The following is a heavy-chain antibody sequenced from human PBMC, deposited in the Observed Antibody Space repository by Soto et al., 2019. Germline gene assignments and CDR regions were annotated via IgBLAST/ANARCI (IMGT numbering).Heavy chain of an antibody. V-gene: IGHV3-30-3*01. CDR3: AKDMGGAHRRYYYGMDV. J-gene: IGHJ6*02. D-gene: IGHD1-26*01. Sequence: GGSLRLPSEASGFTFSSYAMHWVRQAPGKGLEWVAVISYDGSHKYYADPVNGRFTISRDTSKNTLYLQMNSRRAEDTALYYCAKDMGGAHRRYYYGMDVWGRGSTV. CDR1: GFTFSSYA. CDR2: ISYDGSHK.